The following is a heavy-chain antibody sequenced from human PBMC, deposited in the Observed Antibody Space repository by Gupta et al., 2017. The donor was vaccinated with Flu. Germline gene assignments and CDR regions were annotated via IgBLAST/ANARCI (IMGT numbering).Heavy chain of an antibody. V-gene: IGHV3-30*18. D-gene: IGHD3-16*02. J-gene: IGHJ4*02. CDR1: GLTYLHYD. CDR3: AKDADDYVWGSYRRTFDY. CDR2: ISYDGNNK. Sequence: QMQLVESGGGVVQPGRSLRLSCAASGLTYLHYDMHWVRQAPGKGLEWVAFISYDGNNKYYADSVKGRLTISRDNSKKTLYLQMNSLRPEDTAVYYCAKDADDYVWGSYRRTFDYWGQGTLVTVSS.